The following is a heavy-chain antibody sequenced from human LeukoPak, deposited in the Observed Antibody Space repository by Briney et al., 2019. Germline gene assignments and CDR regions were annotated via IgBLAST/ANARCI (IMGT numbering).Heavy chain of an antibody. Sequence: PSETLSLTCTVSGYSISSGYYWGWVRQPPGKGLEWIGSIFYSGAAHCNPSLKGRVTISVDTSNNQFSLMLSSVTAADTAVYYCARGTLLLDYWGQGTLVTVSS. CDR2: IFYSGAA. CDR3: ARGTLLLDY. V-gene: IGHV4-38-2*02. J-gene: IGHJ4*02. D-gene: IGHD1-26*01. CDR1: GYSISSGYY.